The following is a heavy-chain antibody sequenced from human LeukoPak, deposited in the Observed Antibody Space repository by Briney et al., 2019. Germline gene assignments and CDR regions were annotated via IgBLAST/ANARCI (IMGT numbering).Heavy chain of an antibody. CDR3: AKGATLIVPMYGMDV. J-gene: IGHJ6*02. CDR2: ISGSGGST. CDR1: GYTFSSYA. Sequence: PGGYLRLSCAASGYTFSSYAMSWVRQAPGKGLEWVSAISGSGGSTYYADSVKGRFTISRDNSKNTLYLQMNSLRAEDTAVYYCAKGATLIVPMYGMDVWGQGTTVTVSS. D-gene: IGHD2-8*01. V-gene: IGHV3-23*01.